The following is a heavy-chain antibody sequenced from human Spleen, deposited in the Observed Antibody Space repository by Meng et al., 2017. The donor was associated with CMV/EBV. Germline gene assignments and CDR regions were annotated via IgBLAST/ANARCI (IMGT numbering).Heavy chain of an antibody. V-gene: IGHV3-48*03. CDR1: GFTFSGYE. D-gene: IGHD5-18*01. J-gene: IGHJ4*02. CDR2: ISGSGGTI. CDR3: ATLNGYSFFFDY. Sequence: GGSLRPSCAGSGFTFSGYEMNWVRQAPGKGLEWVSYISGSGGTINYADSVKGRFTISRDNAKNSLYLRMDSLRAEDTAVYYCATLNGYSFFFDYWGQGALVTVSS.